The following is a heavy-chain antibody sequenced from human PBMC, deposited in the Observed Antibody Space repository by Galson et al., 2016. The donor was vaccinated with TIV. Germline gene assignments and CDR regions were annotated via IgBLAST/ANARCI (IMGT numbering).Heavy chain of an antibody. D-gene: IGHD1-1*01. CDR1: GFSLTTIGVG. V-gene: IGHV2-5*02. CDR3: AHRRTTGPGDTFDI. J-gene: IGHJ3*02. CDR2: VYWDDDE. Sequence: PALVKPTQTLTLTCTFSGFSLTTIGVGVAWLRQPPGKALECLAVVYWDDDERYSPSLRSRLTVTKDTSKNQVVLTMTNMDPVDTATYYCAHRRTTGPGDTFDIWGQGTMVTVSS.